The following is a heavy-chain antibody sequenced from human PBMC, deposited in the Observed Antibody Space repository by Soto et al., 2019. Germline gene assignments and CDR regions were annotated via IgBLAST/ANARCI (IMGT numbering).Heavy chain of an antibody. V-gene: IGHV1-3*01. CDR1: GYTFTSYA. CDR3: AKDFDYYNYAMDV. CDR2: INAGNGNT. D-gene: IGHD3-3*01. J-gene: IGHJ6*02. Sequence: QVQLVQSGAEMKKPGASVKVSCKASGYTFTSYAIHWVRQAPGQTLEWMGWINAGNGNTKYSEKFQGRVTITRDTSASTAYMELSSLISEDTAVYYCAKDFDYYNYAMDVWGQGTKVTVSS.